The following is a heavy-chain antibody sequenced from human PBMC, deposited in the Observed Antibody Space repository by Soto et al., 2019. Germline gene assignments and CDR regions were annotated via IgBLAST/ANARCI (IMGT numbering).Heavy chain of an antibody. V-gene: IGHV4-31*03. CDR2: IYYSGST. D-gene: IGHD3-3*01. J-gene: IGHJ6*02. CDR1: GGSISSGGYY. Sequence: SETLSLTCTVSGGSISSGGYYWSWIRQHPGKGLEWIGYIYYSGSTYYNPSLKSRVTISVDTSKNQFSLKLSSVTAADTAVNYCARASFFGVVVVWGQGTTVTVSS. CDR3: ARASFFGVVVV.